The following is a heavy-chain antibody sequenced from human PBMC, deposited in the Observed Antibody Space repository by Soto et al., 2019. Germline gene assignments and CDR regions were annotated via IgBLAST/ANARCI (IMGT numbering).Heavy chain of an antibody. D-gene: IGHD6-13*01. CDR2: ISDNGGTT. CDR3: AKDPQQLIVYFDY. J-gene: IGHJ4*02. V-gene: IGHV3-23*01. Sequence: HPGGSLRLSCAASEFTFSNYAMSWVRQAPGKGLEWVSSISDNGGTTYYADSVKGRFTISRDNSKNTLYLQMNSPRAEDTAVYYWAKDPQQLIVYFDYWAKEPRVT. CDR1: EFTFSNYA.